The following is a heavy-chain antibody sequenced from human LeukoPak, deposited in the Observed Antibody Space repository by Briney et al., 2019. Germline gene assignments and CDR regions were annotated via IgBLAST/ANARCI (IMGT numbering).Heavy chain of an antibody. CDR2: IRYDGSNK. CDR1: GFTFSSYG. D-gene: IGHD6-13*01. V-gene: IGHV3-30*02. J-gene: IGHJ3*02. Sequence: GGSLRLSCAASGFTFSSYGMHWVRQAPGKGLEWVAFIRYDGSNKYYADSVKGRFTISRDNSKNTLYLQMNSLRAEDTAVYYCAKDLERVFGSSWFHDAFDIWGQGTMVTVSS. CDR3: AKDLERVFGSSWFHDAFDI.